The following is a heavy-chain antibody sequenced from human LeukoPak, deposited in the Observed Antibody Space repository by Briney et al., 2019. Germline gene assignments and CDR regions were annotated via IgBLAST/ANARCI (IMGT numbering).Heavy chain of an antibody. V-gene: IGHV4-59*01. J-gene: IGHJ6*02. CDR2: IYYSGST. CDR1: GGSISSYY. D-gene: IGHD3-10*01. CDR3: ARDAGLYYYYGMDV. Sequence: SETLSLTCTVSGGSISSYYWSWIRQPPGKGLEWIGYIYYSGSTNYNPSLKSRVTISVDTSKNQFSLKLSSVTAADTAVYYCARDAGLYYYYGMDVWGQGTTVTVS.